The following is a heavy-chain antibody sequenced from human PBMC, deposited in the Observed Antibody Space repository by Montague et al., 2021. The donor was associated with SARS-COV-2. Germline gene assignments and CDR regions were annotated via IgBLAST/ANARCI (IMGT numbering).Heavy chain of an antibody. V-gene: IGHV4-39*01. Sequence: SETLSLTCTVSGGSISSSSYYWGWIRQPPGKGLEWIGSIYYSGSTYYIPSLKSRVTISVDTSKNQFSQKLSSVTAADTAVYYCASSWLYYYYMDVWGKGTTVTVSS. D-gene: IGHD6-13*01. CDR2: IYYSGST. CDR3: ASSWLYYYYMDV. J-gene: IGHJ6*03. CDR1: GGSISSSSYY.